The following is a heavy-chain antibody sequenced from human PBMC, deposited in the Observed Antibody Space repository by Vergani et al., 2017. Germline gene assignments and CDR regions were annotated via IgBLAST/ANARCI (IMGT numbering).Heavy chain of an antibody. CDR3: ARDQGRVFWSGYYSHY. CDR2: ISSSSSYI. J-gene: IGHJ4*02. CDR1: GFTFSSYS. Sequence: EVQLVESGGGLVKPGGSLRLSCAASGFTFSSYSMNWVRQAPGKGLEWVSSISSSSSYIYYADSVKGRFTISRDNAKNSLYLQMNSLRAEDTAVYYCARDQGRVFWSGYYSHYWGQGTLVTVS. D-gene: IGHD3-3*01. V-gene: IGHV3-21*01.